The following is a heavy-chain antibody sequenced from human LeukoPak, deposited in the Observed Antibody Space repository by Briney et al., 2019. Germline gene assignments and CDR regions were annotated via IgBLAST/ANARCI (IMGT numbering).Heavy chain of an antibody. V-gene: IGHV3-53*01. J-gene: IGHJ4*02. CDR1: GFTVSSNY. CDR3: ARGDIVVVPTAVGSWDY. D-gene: IGHD2-2*01. CDR2: IHSGGNT. Sequence: GGSLRLSCAASGFTVSSNYMSWVRQTPGKGLEWVSVIHSGGNTFYADSVKGRFTISRDNSKNTLYLQKNSLRAEDTAVYYCARGDIVVVPTAVGSWDYWGQGTLVTVSS.